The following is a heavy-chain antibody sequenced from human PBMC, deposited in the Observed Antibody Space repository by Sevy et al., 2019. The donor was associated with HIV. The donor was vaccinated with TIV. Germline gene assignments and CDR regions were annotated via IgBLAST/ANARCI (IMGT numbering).Heavy chain of an antibody. CDR3: ARAPPQYQLLFGSMDV. D-gene: IGHD2-2*01. CDR1: GHTFTSYG. V-gene: IGHV1-18*01. CDR2: ISAYNGNT. Sequence: ASVKVSCKASGHTFTSYGISWVRQAPGQGLEWMGWISAYNGNTNYAQKLQGRVTMTTDTSTSTAYMELRSLRSDDTAVYYCARAPPQYQLLFGSMDVWGQGTTVTVSS. J-gene: IGHJ6*02.